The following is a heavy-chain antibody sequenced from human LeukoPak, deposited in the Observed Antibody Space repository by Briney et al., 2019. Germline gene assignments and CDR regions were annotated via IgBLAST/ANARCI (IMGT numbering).Heavy chain of an antibody. V-gene: IGHV3-23*01. CDR1: GFTFSSYG. CDR3: ARWKYYYDSSGYYYFDY. J-gene: IGHJ4*02. Sequence: GGSLRLSCAASGFTFSSYGMSWVRQAPGKGLEWVSAISDNSGNTYYADSVKGRFTISRDNSENTLYLQMNSLRAEDTAVYYCARWKYYYDSSGYYYFDYWGQGTLVTVSS. D-gene: IGHD3-22*01. CDR2: ISDNSGNT.